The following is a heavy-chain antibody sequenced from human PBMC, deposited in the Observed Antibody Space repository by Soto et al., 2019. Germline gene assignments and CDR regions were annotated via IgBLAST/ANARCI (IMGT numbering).Heavy chain of an antibody. V-gene: IGHV3-74*01. CDR1: GFTFSNYW. CDR2: ITKDGNSL. D-gene: IGHD2-2*03. Sequence: PGGSLRLSCVGSGFTFSNYWIHWVRLVPGRGLVWISHITKDGNSLSYAESVEGRFTISRDNAKNTVYLQMNGLRAEDTAVYYCARGGVGSFDYWGQGSLITVSS. J-gene: IGHJ4*02. CDR3: ARGGVGSFDY.